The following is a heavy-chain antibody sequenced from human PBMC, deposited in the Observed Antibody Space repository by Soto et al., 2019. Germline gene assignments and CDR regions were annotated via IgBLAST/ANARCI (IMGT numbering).Heavy chain of an antibody. CDR3: TIMGLGTFQY. CDR1: GITFSNAW. V-gene: IGHV3-15*01. J-gene: IGHJ4*02. D-gene: IGHD1-26*01. CDR2: IQKKADGGAT. Sequence: EVPLVESGGGLVKDGGSLRLSCAVSGITFSNAWMAWVRQPPGQGLEWVGRIQKKADGGATEYAASVKGRLSISRDDSKNTLYLPMDSLKTEDSAVYYCTIMGLGTFQYWGQGTLLTVSS.